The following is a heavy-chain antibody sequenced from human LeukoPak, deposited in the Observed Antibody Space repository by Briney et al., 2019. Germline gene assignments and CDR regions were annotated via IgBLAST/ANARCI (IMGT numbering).Heavy chain of an antibody. D-gene: IGHD6-19*01. CDR3: AKDSGIAVAGTLRAFDI. J-gene: IGHJ3*02. V-gene: IGHV3-30*18. CDR2: ISYDGSNK. Sequence: QPGGSLRLSCAASGFTFSSCSMNWVRQAPGKGLEWVAVISYDGSNKYFADSVKGRFTISRDNSKNTLYLQMNSLRAEDTAVYYCAKDSGIAVAGTLRAFDIWGQGSLVTVSS. CDR1: GFTFSSCS.